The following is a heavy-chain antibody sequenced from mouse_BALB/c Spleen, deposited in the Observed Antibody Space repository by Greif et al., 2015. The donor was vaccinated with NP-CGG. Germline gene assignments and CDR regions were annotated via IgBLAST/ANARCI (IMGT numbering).Heavy chain of an antibody. CDR1: GYTFTSYT. D-gene: IGHD2-1*01. Sequence: SGAELARPGASVKMSCKASGYTFTSYTMHWVKQRPGQGLEWIGYINPSSGYTNYNQKFKDKATLTADKSSSTAYMQLSSLTSEDSAVYYCARGGNYGYFDVWGAGTTVTVPS. CDR3: ARGGNYGYFDV. J-gene: IGHJ1*01. CDR2: INPSSGYT. V-gene: IGHV1-4*01.